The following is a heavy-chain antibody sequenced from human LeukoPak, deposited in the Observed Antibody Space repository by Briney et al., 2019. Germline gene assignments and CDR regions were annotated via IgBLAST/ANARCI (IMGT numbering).Heavy chain of an antibody. J-gene: IGHJ4*02. Sequence: PSETLSLTCTVSGGSISSYYWSWIRQPAGKGLEWIGRIYTSGSTNYNPSLKSRVTMSVDTSKNQFSLKLSSVTAADTAVYYCAAVARGSSSYYFDYWGQGTLVTVSS. V-gene: IGHV4-4*07. D-gene: IGHD6-6*01. CDR2: IYTSGST. CDR3: AAVARGSSSYYFDY. CDR1: GGSISSYY.